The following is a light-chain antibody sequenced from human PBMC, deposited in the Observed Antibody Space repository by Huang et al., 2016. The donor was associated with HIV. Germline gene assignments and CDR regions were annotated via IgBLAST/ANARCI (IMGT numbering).Light chain of an antibody. Sequence: EIVMTQSPAALSVSPGEGATLSCRASQSVSRNLAWYQQRPGQAPRLLIYGVSTRATGIPARLSGSGSGTEFTLTISSLQSEDFAVYYCQQYNKWPRTFGGGTKVEIK. V-gene: IGKV3-15*01. CDR1: QSVSRN. CDR2: GVS. J-gene: IGKJ4*01. CDR3: QQYNKWPRT.